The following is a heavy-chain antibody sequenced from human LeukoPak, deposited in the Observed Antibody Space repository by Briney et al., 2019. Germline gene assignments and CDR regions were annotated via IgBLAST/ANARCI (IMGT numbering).Heavy chain of an antibody. CDR1: GFIFSTYA. CDR2: ISASGDST. CDR3: ASPDTRRAVSHSGAWYDIDY. J-gene: IGHJ4*02. V-gene: IGHV3-23*01. Sequence: QPGGSLRLSCAASGFIFSTYAMSWVRQAPGKGLEWVSVISASGDSTYYADSVKGRFTISRDNFKNTLFLQMNSLRDEDTAVYFCASPDTRRAVSHSGAWYDIDYWGQGTLVTVSS. D-gene: IGHD6-13*01.